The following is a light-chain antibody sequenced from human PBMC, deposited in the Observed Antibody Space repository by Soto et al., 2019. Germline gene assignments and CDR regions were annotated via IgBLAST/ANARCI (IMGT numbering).Light chain of an antibody. CDR1: QSISNY. J-gene: IGKJ1*01. CDR3: QQTYSTPWT. V-gene: IGKV1-39*01. Sequence: DIRMTQSPSALSASVGDRVTITCRASQSISNYLNWYQQRPGKATKLLIYGASSVQSGVPSRFSGSGFWTDFTLTISSLQPEDSATYYGQQTYSTPWTFGQGTKVLSK. CDR2: GAS.